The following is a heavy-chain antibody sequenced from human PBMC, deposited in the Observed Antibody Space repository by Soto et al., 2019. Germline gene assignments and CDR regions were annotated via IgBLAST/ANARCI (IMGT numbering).Heavy chain of an antibody. J-gene: IGHJ6*02. CDR2: IKQDGSEK. CDR3: ARDLGIAAAEYYYGMDV. D-gene: IGHD6-13*01. CDR1: GFTFSSYW. Sequence: EVQLVESGGGLVQPGGSLRLSCAASGFTFSSYWMSWVRQAPGKGLEWVANIKQDGSEKYYVDSVKGRFTISRDNAKNSLYLQMNSLRAEDTAVYYCARDLGIAAAEYYYGMDVWGQGTTVTVSS. V-gene: IGHV3-7*01.